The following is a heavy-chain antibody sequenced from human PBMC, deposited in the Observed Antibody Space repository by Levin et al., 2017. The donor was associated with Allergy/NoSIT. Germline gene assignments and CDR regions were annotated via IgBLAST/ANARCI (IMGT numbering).Heavy chain of an antibody. J-gene: IGHJ4*02. D-gene: IGHD5-12*01. V-gene: IGHV3-48*01. CDR1: GFTFSSYS. Sequence: PGGSLRLSCAASGFTFSSYSMNWVRQAPGKGLEWVSYISSSSSTIYYADSVKGRFTISRDNAKNSLYLQMNSLRAEDTAVYYCARVSRQGQWLPRDDADYWGQGTLVTVSS. CDR2: ISSSSSTI. CDR3: ARVSRQGQWLPRDDADY.